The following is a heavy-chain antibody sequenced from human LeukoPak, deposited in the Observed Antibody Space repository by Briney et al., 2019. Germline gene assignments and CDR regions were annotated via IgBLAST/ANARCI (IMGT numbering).Heavy chain of an antibody. D-gene: IGHD5-12*01. J-gene: IGHJ4*02. V-gene: IGHV3-7*03. CDR2: IKQDGSEK. Sequence: GGSLRLSCAASEFTFSSYWMSWVRQAPGKGLEWVANIKQDGSEKYYVDSVKGRFTISRDNAKNSLYLQMNSLRAEDTAVYYCAREGGRGYSGYDFDYWGQGTLVTVSS. CDR3: AREGGRGYSGYDFDY. CDR1: EFTFSSYW.